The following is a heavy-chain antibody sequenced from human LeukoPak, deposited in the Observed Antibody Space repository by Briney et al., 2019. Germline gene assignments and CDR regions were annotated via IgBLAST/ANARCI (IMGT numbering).Heavy chain of an antibody. J-gene: IGHJ4*02. Sequence: ASVKVSCKASGYTSTSYAMHWVRQAPGQRLEWMGWINAGNGNTKYSQKFQGRVIITRDTSASTAYMELSSPRSEDTAVYYCARDLRIVGARFDYWGQGTLVTVSS. CDR2: INAGNGNT. CDR1: GYTSTSYA. CDR3: ARDLRIVGARFDY. D-gene: IGHD1-26*01. V-gene: IGHV1-3*01.